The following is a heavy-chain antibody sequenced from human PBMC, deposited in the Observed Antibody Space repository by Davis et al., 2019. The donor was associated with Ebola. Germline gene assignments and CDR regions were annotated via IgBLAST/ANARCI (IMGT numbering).Heavy chain of an antibody. J-gene: IGHJ5*02. CDR3: ASGITTFTVVGVGWFDP. CDR2: INHRGST. CDR1: GGSFSGYY. Sequence: SETLSLTCAVYGGSFSGYYWSWIRQPPGRGLEWIGEINHRGSTNYNPSLKSRVTISLDTSKNQFSLKLTSVTAADTAVYYCASGITTFTVVGVGWFDPWGQGTLVTVSS. D-gene: IGHD3-3*01. V-gene: IGHV4-34*01.